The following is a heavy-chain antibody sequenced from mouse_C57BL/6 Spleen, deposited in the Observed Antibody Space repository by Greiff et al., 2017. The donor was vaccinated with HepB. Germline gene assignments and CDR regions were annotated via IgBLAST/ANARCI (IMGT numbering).Heavy chain of an antibody. J-gene: IGHJ1*03. CDR2: IDPSDSYT. Sequence: QVQLQQPGAELVMPGASVKLSCKASGYTFTSYLMHWVKQRPGQGLEWIGEIDPSDSYTNYNQKFKGKATLTVDTSSSTAYMQLSSLTSEDSAVYYCARYYGSSYWYFDVWGTGTTVTVSS. D-gene: IGHD1-1*01. CDR1: GYTFTSYL. CDR3: ARYYGSSYWYFDV. V-gene: IGHV1-69*01.